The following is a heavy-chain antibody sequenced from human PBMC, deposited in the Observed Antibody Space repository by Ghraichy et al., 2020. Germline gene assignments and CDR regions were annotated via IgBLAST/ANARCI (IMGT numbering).Heavy chain of an antibody. D-gene: IGHD3-16*01. V-gene: IGHV4-39*01. CDR3: ARYEGGTMLAY. CDR1: GGSISNNHY. J-gene: IGHJ4*02. Sequence: SETLSLTCTVSGGSISNNHYWGWIRQPPGKGLEWIGSINYEGGTSYNPSLKSRVTISADTSKNPFFLKLSSVTATDTAVYYCARYEGGTMLAYWGQGILVAVSS. CDR2: INYEGGT.